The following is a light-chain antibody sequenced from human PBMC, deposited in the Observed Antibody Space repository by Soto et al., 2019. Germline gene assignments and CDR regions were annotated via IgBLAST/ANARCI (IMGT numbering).Light chain of an antibody. Sequence: DVQMTQSRSSLSAAVGDSVTITCRASQSDFNHLSWFQQRPGKGPKLLIYDASSLHAGVPSRFSGSGYGTDFTLTISTVQPEDSAIYYCHQSSSTPLTFGGGTRVELK. V-gene: IGKV1-39*01. CDR2: DAS. CDR3: HQSSSTPLT. J-gene: IGKJ4*01. CDR1: QSDFNH.